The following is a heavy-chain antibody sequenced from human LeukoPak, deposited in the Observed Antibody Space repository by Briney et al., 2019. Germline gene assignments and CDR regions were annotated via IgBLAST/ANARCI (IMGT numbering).Heavy chain of an antibody. J-gene: IGHJ4*02. CDR3: ARGARAGYNLEPFDY. CDR1: GGSMSSYY. Sequence: SQTLSLTCTVSGGSMSSYYWSWIRQPPGKGLEWIGYIYYSGSTKYNPSLKSRVTISVDTSKSQFSLKLSSVTAADTAVYYCARGARAGYNLEPFDYWGQGTLVTVSS. CDR2: IYYSGST. D-gene: IGHD5-24*01. V-gene: IGHV4-59*08.